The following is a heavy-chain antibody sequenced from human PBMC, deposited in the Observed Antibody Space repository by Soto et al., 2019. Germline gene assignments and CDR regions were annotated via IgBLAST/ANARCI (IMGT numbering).Heavy chain of an antibody. D-gene: IGHD2-2*03. V-gene: IGHV4-4*02. CDR3: ARDLGSCSSTSCRPFDY. Sequence: QVQLRESGPGLVKTSGTLSLTCAVSGGSISTITWWSWVRQPPGKGLQWIGEIYHSGRTNYNPSLNSRVTISVDKSKNQFSLELSSVTAADTAVYYCARDLGSCSSTSCRPFDYWGQGTLVTVSS. CDR1: GGSISTITW. CDR2: IYHSGRT. J-gene: IGHJ4*02.